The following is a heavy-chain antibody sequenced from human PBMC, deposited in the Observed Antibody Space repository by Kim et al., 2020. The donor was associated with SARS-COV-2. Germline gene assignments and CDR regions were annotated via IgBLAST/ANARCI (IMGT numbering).Heavy chain of an antibody. J-gene: IGHJ4*02. V-gene: IGHV3-11*01. CDR2: T. D-gene: IGHD6-25*01. CDR3: ARVLTSWSSEGY. Sequence: TSYAQSVKGRLPVSRDNASNSVYLQMNSLRVEDTAIYYCARVLTSWSSEGYWGQGTLVTVSA.